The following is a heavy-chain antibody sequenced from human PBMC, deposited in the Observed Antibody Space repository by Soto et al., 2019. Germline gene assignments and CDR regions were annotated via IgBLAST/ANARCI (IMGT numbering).Heavy chain of an antibody. V-gene: IGHV1-69*13. CDR3: ARSDTAMVLRYYYYYGMDV. CDR1: GGTFSSYA. J-gene: IGHJ6*02. CDR2: IITIFGTA. Sequence: SVKVSCKASGGTFSSYAISWVRQAPGQGLEWMGGIITIFGTANYAQKFQGRVTITADESTSTAYMELSSLRSEDTAVYYCARSDTAMVLRYYYYYGMDVWGQGTTVTVSS. D-gene: IGHD5-18*01.